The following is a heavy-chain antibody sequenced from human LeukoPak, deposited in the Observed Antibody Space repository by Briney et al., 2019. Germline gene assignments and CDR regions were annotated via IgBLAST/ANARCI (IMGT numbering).Heavy chain of an antibody. CDR3: ARPLGIPYYYYYMDV. Sequence: GGSLRLSCAASGFTVSSNYMSWVRQAPGKGLEWVSVIYSGGSTYYADSVKGRFTISRDNSKNTLYLQMNSLRAEDTAVYYCARPLGIPYYYYYMDVWGKGTTVTVSS. V-gene: IGHV3-53*01. D-gene: IGHD7-27*01. CDR1: GFTVSSNY. J-gene: IGHJ6*03. CDR2: IYSGGST.